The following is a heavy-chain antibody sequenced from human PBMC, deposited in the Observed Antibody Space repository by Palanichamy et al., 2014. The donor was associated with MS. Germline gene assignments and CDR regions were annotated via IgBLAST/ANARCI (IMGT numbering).Heavy chain of an antibody. Sequence: EVQLVESGGNLVQPGGSLRLSCTASGFTFNSYAMTWVHQVPGKGLDFVSAISGSGGTTFYADSVKGRFTVSRDNSKNAVYLQMNSLRAEDTALYYCAKEKANWLGGEDYWGQGTLVTVSS. D-gene: IGHD3-10*01. J-gene: IGHJ4*02. V-gene: IGHV3-23*04. CDR1: GFTFNSYA. CDR3: AKEKANWLGGEDY. CDR2: ISGSGGTT.